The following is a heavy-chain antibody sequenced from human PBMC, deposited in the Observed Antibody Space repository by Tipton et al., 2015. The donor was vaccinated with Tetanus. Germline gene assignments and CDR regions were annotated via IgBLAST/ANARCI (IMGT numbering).Heavy chain of an antibody. CDR3: ARDSGVAFYDS. D-gene: IGHD5/OR15-5a*01. V-gene: IGHV3-48*04. CDR2: INARTNTI. Sequence: SLRLSCAVSGFPFSSYSMNWVRQAPGKGLEWISCINARTNTIYYADSVKGRFTISRDNAKNSVYLQMDGLRAEDTAVYYCARDSGVAFYDSWGQGNLVTVPS. J-gene: IGHJ5*02. CDR1: GFPFSSYS.